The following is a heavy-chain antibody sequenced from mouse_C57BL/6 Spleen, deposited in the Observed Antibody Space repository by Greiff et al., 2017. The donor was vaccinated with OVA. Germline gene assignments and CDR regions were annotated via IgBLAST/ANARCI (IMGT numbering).Heavy chain of an antibody. CDR3: AREGIKRYAMDD. D-gene: IGHD2-4*01. CDR1: GYAFSSSW. J-gene: IGHJ4*01. V-gene: IGHV1-82*01. Sequence: VMLVESGPELVKPGASVKISCKASGYAFSSSWMNWVKQRPGKGLEWIGRIYPGDGDTNYNGKFKGKATLTADKSSSTAYMQLSSLTSEDSAVYFCAREGIKRYAMDDWGQGTSVTVSS. CDR2: IYPGDGDT.